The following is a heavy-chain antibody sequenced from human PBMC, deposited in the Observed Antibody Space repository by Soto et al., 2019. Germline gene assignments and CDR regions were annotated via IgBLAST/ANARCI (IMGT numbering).Heavy chain of an antibody. CDR1: GGTFSSYA. Sequence: QVQLVQSGAEVKKPGSSVKVSCKASGGTFSSYAISWVRQAPGQGLEWMGGIIPIFGTANYAQKFQGRVTITADESTSTAYMELSSLRSEDSAVYYCARARRRDGYNYFNYFDYWGQGTLVTVSS. CDR2: IIPIFGTA. CDR3: ARARRRDGYNYFNYFDY. J-gene: IGHJ4*02. D-gene: IGHD5-12*01. V-gene: IGHV1-69*01.